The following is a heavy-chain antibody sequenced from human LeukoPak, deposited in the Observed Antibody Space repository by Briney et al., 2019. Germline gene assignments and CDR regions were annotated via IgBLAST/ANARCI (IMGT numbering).Heavy chain of an antibody. CDR3: ARDGYDSSGCFDY. Sequence: SETLSLTCTVSGGSISSYYWSWIRQPPGKGLEWIGYIYYSGSTNYNPSLKSRVTISVDTSKNQFSLKLSSVTAADTAVYYCARDGYDSSGCFDYWGQGTLVTVPA. CDR2: IYYSGST. D-gene: IGHD3-22*01. J-gene: IGHJ4*02. CDR1: GGSISSYY. V-gene: IGHV4-59*01.